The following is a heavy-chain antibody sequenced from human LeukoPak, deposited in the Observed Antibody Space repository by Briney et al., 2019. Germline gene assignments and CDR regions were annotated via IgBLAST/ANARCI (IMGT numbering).Heavy chain of an antibody. CDR2: IYYSGST. CDR3: ARITNWFDP. Sequence: ASETLSLTCPVSGGSISSYYWSWIRQPPGKGLEWIGYIYYSGSTNYNPSLKSRVTISVDTSKNQFSLKLSSVTAADTAVYYCARITNWFDPWGQGTLVTVSS. J-gene: IGHJ5*02. D-gene: IGHD3-16*01. CDR1: GGSISSYY. V-gene: IGHV4-59*01.